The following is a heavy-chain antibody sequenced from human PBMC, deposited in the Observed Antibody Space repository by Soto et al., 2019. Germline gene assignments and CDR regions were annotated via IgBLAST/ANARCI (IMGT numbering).Heavy chain of an antibody. Sequence: QITLKESGPTLVKPTQTLTLTCTFSGFSLSSTRMAVGWIRQPPGKALEWRAPMYWDDDKRYSSFLKSRLTVTKYTYKNQVVLTMSNMDPVDTARYYCAHIVVAGLGYYFDYWGQGTLVTVSS. D-gene: IGHD6-19*01. CDR3: AHIVVAGLGYYFDY. CDR1: GFSLSSTRMA. V-gene: IGHV2-5*02. J-gene: IGHJ4*02. CDR2: MYWDDDK.